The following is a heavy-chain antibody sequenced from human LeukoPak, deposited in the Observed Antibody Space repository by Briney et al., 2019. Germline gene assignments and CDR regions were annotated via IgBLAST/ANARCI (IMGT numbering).Heavy chain of an antibody. J-gene: IGHJ6*03. CDR3: ARGYSRKEYSRVYYYYMDV. V-gene: IGHV1-18*01. Sequence: ASVKVSCKASGYTFTSYGISWVRQAPGQGLEWMGWISAYNGNTNYAQKLQGRVTMTTDTSTSTAYMELRSLRSDDTAVYYCARGYSRKEYSRVYYYYMDVWGKGTTVTVSS. D-gene: IGHD6-6*01. CDR2: ISAYNGNT. CDR1: GYTFTSYG.